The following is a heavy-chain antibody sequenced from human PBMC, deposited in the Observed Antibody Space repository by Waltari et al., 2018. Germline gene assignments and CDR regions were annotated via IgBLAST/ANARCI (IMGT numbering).Heavy chain of an antibody. CDR3: AKDIQQQLVGYHLYGVDV. Sequence: EVQLVESGGGVVQPGGSLRLSCAASGFNFDNFGMHWVRQVPGKGLEWVSLIGGDGGTTYYAASVKGRVTISRDNSKSSLYLQMNSVRPEDSALYYCAKDIQQQLVGYHLYGVDVWGQGTTVTVSS. CDR1: GFNFDNFG. D-gene: IGHD1-1*01. J-gene: IGHJ6*02. CDR2: IGGDGGTT. V-gene: IGHV3-43*02.